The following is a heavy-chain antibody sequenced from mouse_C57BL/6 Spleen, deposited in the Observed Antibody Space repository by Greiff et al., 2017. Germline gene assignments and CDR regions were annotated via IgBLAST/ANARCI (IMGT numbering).Heavy chain of an antibody. CDR3: TGYSNYYAMDY. Sequence: EVHLVESGGGLVQPGGSMKLSCVASGFTFSNYWMNWVRQSPEKGLEWVAQIRLKSDNYATHYAESVKGRFTISRDDSKSSVYLQMNNLRAEDTGIYYCTGYSNYYAMDYWGQGTSVTVSS. D-gene: IGHD2-5*01. CDR1: GFTFSNYW. CDR2: IRLKSDNYAT. J-gene: IGHJ4*01. V-gene: IGHV6-3*01.